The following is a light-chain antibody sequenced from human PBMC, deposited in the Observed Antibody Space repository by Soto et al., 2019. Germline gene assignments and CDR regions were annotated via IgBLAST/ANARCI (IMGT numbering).Light chain of an antibody. V-gene: IGKV1-27*01. Sequence: DIQMTQSPSSLSASVGDRVTITCRASQGIGNYLAWFQQKPGKVPKLLIYGASTLQSGIPSRFRGSGSGTDFTLTISSLQPEDVATSSCQKYESAPQTFGQGTKVGIK. CDR3: QKYESAPQT. CDR2: GAS. CDR1: QGIGNY. J-gene: IGKJ1*01.